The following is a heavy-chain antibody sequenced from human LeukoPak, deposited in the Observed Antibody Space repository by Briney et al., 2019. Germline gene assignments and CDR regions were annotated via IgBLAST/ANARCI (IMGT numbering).Heavy chain of an antibody. V-gene: IGHV3-23*01. CDR3: AKGHYYGSGSLDY. Sequence: GGSLRLSCVVSGVTFSSHWMSWVRQAPGKGLEWVSAIGGRDGSTYYADSVKGRFTISRDNSKNTLYVQMNSLRAEDTAVYYCAKGHYYGSGSLDYWGQGTLVTVSS. CDR1: GVTFSSHW. D-gene: IGHD3-10*01. CDR2: IGGRDGST. J-gene: IGHJ4*02.